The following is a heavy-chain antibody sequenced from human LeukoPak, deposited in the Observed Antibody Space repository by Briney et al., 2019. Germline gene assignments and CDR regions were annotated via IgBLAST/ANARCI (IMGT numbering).Heavy chain of an antibody. D-gene: IGHD5-12*01. J-gene: IGHJ4*02. Sequence: ASVKVSCKASGYTFTGYYMHWVRQAPGQGLEWMGWINPNSGGTNYAQKFQGRVTMTRDTSISTAYMELSRLRSDDTAVYYCARDLRGYSGYADYYFDYWGQGTPVTVSS. V-gene: IGHV1-2*02. CDR1: GYTFTGYY. CDR2: INPNSGGT. CDR3: ARDLRGYSGYADYYFDY.